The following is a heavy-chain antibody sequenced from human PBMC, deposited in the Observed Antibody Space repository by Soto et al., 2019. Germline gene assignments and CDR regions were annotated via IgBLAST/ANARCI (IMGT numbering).Heavy chain of an antibody. CDR2: ISGSGGST. V-gene: IGHV3-23*01. J-gene: IGHJ4*02. Sequence: EVQLLESGGGLVQPGGSLRLSCGASGFTFSIYAINWVRQAPGKGLEWVSGISGSGGSTYYADSVKGRFTISRDNSKHTVFLQMHSLIVEDSAVYFCAMPPLTTMIDGDFDYWGQGTLVTVSS. CDR1: GFTFSIYA. D-gene: IGHD3-22*01. CDR3: AMPPLTTMIDGDFDY.